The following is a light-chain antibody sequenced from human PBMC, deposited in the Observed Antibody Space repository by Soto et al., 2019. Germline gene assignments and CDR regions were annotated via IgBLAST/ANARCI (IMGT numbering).Light chain of an antibody. CDR3: PTWDTGARVV. V-gene: IGLV4-69*01. CDR1: SGHSSYA. J-gene: IGLJ2*01. Sequence: QLVLTQSPSASASLGASVKLTYTLSSGHSSYAIAWHQQQPEKGPRYLMKLSSDGSHSKGDGIPDRFSGSSSGAERYLTISSLQSEDEADYYCPTWDTGARVVFGGGTKLTVL. CDR2: LSSDGSH.